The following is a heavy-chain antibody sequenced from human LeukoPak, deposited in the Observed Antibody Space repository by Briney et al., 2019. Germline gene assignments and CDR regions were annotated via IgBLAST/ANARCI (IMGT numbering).Heavy chain of an antibody. CDR3: ARVIAAPPYYYYYMDV. Sequence: PGGSLRLSCAASGFTFSSYAMHWVRQAPGKGLEYVSAISSNGGSTYYANSVKGRSTISRDNSKNTLYLQMGSLRAEDMAVYYCARVIAAPPYYYYYMDVWGKGTTVTISS. D-gene: IGHD6-13*01. V-gene: IGHV3-64*01. CDR1: GFTFSSYA. J-gene: IGHJ6*03. CDR2: ISSNGGST.